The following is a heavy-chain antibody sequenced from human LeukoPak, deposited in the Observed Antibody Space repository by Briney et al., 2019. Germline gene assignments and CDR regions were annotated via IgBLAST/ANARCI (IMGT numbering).Heavy chain of an antibody. CDR1: VYSFTHYA. CDR2: ISTYNGDT. V-gene: IGHV1-18*01. D-gene: IGHD6-19*01. J-gene: IGHJ4*02. Sequence: GASVNVSCKTSVYSFTHYAISWVRQAPGQGLEWMVWISTYNGDTKYAQKLQGRFTMTSDTSTSTVYMELRSLTSDDTAVYYCARDPSNTSGWYIYFDFWGQGTLVSVSS. CDR3: ARDPSNTSGWYIYFDF.